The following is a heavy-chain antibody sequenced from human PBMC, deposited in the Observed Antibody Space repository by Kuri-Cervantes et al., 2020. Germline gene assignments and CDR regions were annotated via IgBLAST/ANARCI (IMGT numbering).Heavy chain of an antibody. J-gene: IGHJ4*02. CDR1: GFTFSNAW. V-gene: IGHV3-15*01. D-gene: IGHD2-15*01. CDR2: IKSKTDGGTT. Sequence: GESLKISCAASGFTFSNAWMSWVRQAPGKGLGWVGRIKSKTDGGTTDYAAPVKGRFTISRDDSKNTLYLQMNSLKTEDTAVYYCTTGTLGYCSGGSCYWVDYWGQGTLVTVSS. CDR3: TTGTLGYCSGGSCYWVDY.